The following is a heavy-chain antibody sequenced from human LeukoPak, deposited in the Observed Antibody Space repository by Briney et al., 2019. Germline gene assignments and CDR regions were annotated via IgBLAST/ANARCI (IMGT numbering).Heavy chain of an antibody. CDR2: TFYTGRT. CDR1: GGSIICNSYC. CDR3: APRRHNFDFYDV. V-gene: IGHV4-39*01. D-gene: IGHD3/OR15-3a*01. J-gene: IGHJ3*01. Sequence: PSETLSLTCTVSGGSIICNSYCWGWVRLPPGEGLEWIGATFYTGRTFYSPSLKSRVTISVDTSKNQFSLYLSSAPAADTPVYCSAPRRHNFDFYDVWGGGPRVTVS.